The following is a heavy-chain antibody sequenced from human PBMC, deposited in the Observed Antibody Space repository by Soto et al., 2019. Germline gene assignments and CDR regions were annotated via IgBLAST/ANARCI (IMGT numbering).Heavy chain of an antibody. V-gene: IGHV4-30-4*01. D-gene: IGHD3-3*01. J-gene: IGHJ4*02. CDR3: VRGPSADKVDY. Sequence: QVQLQESGPGLVEPSQTLSLTCIVSSGSISSGDYCWSWIRQPPGKGLEWIGHIYKSVSTYSNPSLRSRVTISVDTSKNQFSLKLSSMTAADTAVYYCVRGPSADKVDYWGQGTLVTVSS. CDR1: SGSISSGDYC. CDR2: IYKSVST.